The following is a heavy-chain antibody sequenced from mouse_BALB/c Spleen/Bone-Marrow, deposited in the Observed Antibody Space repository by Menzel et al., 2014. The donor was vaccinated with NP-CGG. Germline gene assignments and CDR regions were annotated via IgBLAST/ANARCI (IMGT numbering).Heavy chain of an antibody. CDR3: ARKYGDY. CDR1: GYPFSSYW. V-gene: IGHV1-80*01. D-gene: IGHD2-10*02. J-gene: IGHJ2*01. CDR2: VYPGDGET. Sequence: QVHVKQSGAELVRPGSSVKFSCKASGYPFSSYWMNWVKQRPGQGLEWIGQVYPGDGETNYNGKFKGNATLTADKSSSTAYMQLISLTSEDSAVYFCARKYGDYWGQGTTLTVSS.